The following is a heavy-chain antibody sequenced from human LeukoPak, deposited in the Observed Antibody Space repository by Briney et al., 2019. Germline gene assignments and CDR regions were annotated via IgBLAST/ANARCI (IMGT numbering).Heavy chain of an antibody. V-gene: IGHV3-30-3*01. CDR3: GRTTTTDYFDY. CDR1: GFTFTRYA. CDR2: ISYHGSEK. Sequence: GGSLRLSCAASGFTFTRYAMHWVRQAPGKGLEWVAVISYHGSEKYYADSVKGRFTISRDISKNTLYLQMNSLRADGTAMYYCGRTTTTDYFDYWGQGMLVTVSS. D-gene: IGHD4-11*01. J-gene: IGHJ4*02.